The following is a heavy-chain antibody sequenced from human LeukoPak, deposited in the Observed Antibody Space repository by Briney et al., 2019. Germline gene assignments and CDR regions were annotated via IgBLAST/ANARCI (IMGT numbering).Heavy chain of an antibody. Sequence: PSETLSLTCTVSGGSISSSSYYWSWIRQPPGKGLEWIGEINHSGSTKYNPSLKSRVTISVDTSKNQFSLKLSSVTAADTAVYYCARRLGRKFGERFYYYHYMDVWGKGTTVTISS. D-gene: IGHD3-10*01. CDR2: INHSGST. J-gene: IGHJ6*03. CDR1: GGSISSSSYY. V-gene: IGHV4-39*07. CDR3: ARRLGRKFGERFYYYHYMDV.